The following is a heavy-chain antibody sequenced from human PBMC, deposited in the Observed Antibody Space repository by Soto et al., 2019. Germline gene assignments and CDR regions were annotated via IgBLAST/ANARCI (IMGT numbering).Heavy chain of an antibody. J-gene: IGHJ4*02. V-gene: IGHV3-9*01. Sequence: EVQLVESGGGLVQPGRSLRLSCAASGFTFDDYAMHWVRQAPGKGLEWVSGISWNSGSIGYADSVKGRFTISRDNAKNSLYLHMNSLRAEDTALYYCAKDGYSYGRDYFDYWGQGTLVTVSS. CDR1: GFTFDDYA. CDR3: AKDGYSYGRDYFDY. CDR2: ISWNSGSI. D-gene: IGHD5-18*01.